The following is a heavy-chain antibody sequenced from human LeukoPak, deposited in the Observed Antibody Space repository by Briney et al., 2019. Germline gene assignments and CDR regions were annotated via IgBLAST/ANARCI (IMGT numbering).Heavy chain of an antibody. Sequence: PSETLSLTCTGSGGSISSYYWSWIRQPPGKGLKWFGYIYYSGSTNYNPSLKSRVTISVDTSKNQFSLKLSSVTAADTAVYYCARAVYSGYDPQSYYFDYWGQGTLVTVSS. CDR2: IYYSGST. CDR1: GGSISSYY. D-gene: IGHD5-12*01. J-gene: IGHJ4*02. CDR3: ARAVYSGYDPQSYYFDY. V-gene: IGHV4-59*01.